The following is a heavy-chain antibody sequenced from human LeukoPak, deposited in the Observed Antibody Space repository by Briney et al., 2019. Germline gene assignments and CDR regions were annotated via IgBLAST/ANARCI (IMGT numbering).Heavy chain of an antibody. D-gene: IGHD6-25*01. CDR1: GYTFTSYD. CDR3: ARGHSSAPLQYDY. Sequence: ASVKVSCKASGYTFTSYDVNWVRQATGQGLGWMGGMNPNSGNTGYAQKFQGRVTMTRNTSISTAYMELSSLRSAATAVYYCARGHSSAPLQYDYWGQGTLVTVSS. CDR2: MNPNSGNT. J-gene: IGHJ4*02. V-gene: IGHV1-8*01.